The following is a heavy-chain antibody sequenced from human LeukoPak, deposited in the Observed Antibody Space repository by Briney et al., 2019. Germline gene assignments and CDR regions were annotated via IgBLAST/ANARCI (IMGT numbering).Heavy chain of an antibody. CDR3: ASRGYCSSTSCYKNYYYYMDV. D-gene: IGHD2-2*02. J-gene: IGHJ6*03. Sequence: ASVTVSCKASGYTFTSYDINWVRQAPGQGLEWMGWMNPNSGNTGYAQKFQGRVTMTRNTSISTAYMELSSLRSEDTAVYYCASRGYCSSTSCYKNYYYYMDVWGKGTTVTVSS. V-gene: IGHV1-8*01. CDR2: MNPNSGNT. CDR1: GYTFTSYD.